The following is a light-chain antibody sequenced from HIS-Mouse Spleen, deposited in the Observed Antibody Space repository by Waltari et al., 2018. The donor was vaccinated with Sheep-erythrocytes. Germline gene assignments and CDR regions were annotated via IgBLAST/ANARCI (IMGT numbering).Light chain of an antibody. CDR3: MQALQTPFT. V-gene: IGKV2-28*01. J-gene: IGKJ3*01. CDR1: QSLLHSNGYNY. Sequence: DIVMTRSPLSLPVTPGEPASISCRSSQSLLHSNGYNYLDWYLQKPGQSPQLLIYLGSNRASGVPDRFSGSGSDTDFTLKISRVEAEDVGVYYCMQALQTPFTFGPGTKVDIK. CDR2: LGS.